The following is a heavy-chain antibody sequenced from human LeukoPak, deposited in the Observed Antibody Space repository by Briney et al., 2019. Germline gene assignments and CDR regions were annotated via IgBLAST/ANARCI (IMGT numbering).Heavy chain of an antibody. J-gene: IGHJ4*02. V-gene: IGHV3-20*04. Sequence: PGGSLRLSCAASGFTFSSYDMSWVRQAPGKGLEWVSGINWNGDSTGYADSVKGRFTISRDNAKNSLYLQMNSLRAEDTALYYCARRAYSSSWFVFDYWGQGTLVTVSS. D-gene: IGHD6-13*01. CDR3: ARRAYSSSWFVFDY. CDR2: INWNGDST. CDR1: GFTFSSYD.